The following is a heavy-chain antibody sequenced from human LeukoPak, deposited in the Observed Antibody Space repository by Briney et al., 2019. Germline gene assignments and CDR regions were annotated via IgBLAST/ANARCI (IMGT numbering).Heavy chain of an antibody. CDR1: GFTFSSYA. Sequence: GGSLRLSCAASGFTFSSYAMHWVRQAPGKGLEWVAVISYDGSNKYYADSVKGRFTISRDNSKNTLYLQMNSLRAEDTAVYYCAREWGRRSSWYGKFDYWGQGTLVTVSS. J-gene: IGHJ4*02. V-gene: IGHV3-30-3*01. CDR3: AREWGRRSSWYGKFDY. CDR2: ISYDGSNK. D-gene: IGHD6-13*01.